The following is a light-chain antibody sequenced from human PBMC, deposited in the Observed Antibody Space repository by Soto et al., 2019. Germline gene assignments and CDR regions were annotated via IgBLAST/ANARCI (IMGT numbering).Light chain of an antibody. CDR2: DTF. Sequence: IVLTQSPATLSFSPGERATLSCRASQSIAIYLAWYQQRSGQSPRLLIYDTFNRAPGIPDRFSGSGSGTDFTLTISSREPEDFAVYYCQQRDTRPWTFGQGTTVEIK. J-gene: IGKJ1*01. CDR3: QQRDTRPWT. CDR1: QSIAIY. V-gene: IGKV3-11*01.